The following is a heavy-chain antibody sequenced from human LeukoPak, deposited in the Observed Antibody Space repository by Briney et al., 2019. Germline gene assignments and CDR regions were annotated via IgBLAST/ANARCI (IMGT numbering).Heavy chain of an antibody. Sequence: SETLSLTCAVYGGSFSGYYWSWIRQPPGKGLEWIGEINHSGSTNYNPSLKSRVATSVDTSKNQFSLKLSSVTAADTAVYYCARRYDYIPSWFDPWGQGTLVTVSS. D-gene: IGHD4-4*01. CDR1: GGSFSGYY. CDR2: INHSGST. CDR3: ARRYDYIPSWFDP. V-gene: IGHV4-34*01. J-gene: IGHJ5*02.